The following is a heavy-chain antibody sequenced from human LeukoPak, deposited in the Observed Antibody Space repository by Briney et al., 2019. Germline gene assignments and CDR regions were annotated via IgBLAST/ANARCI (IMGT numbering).Heavy chain of an antibody. Sequence: SETLSLTCTVSGGSISNYYWSWIRQPPGKGLEWIGYIYYSGSTNYNPSLKSRVTISVDLSKNQFSLKLSSVTAADTAVYYCARGGRSSWTNNFDYWGQGTLVTVSS. CDR2: IYYSGST. CDR1: GGSISNYY. J-gene: IGHJ4*02. CDR3: ARGGRSSWTNNFDY. V-gene: IGHV4-59*12. D-gene: IGHD6-13*01.